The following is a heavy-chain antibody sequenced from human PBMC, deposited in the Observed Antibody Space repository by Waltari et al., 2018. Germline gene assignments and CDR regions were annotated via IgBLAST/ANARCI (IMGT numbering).Heavy chain of an antibody. D-gene: IGHD6-13*01. CDR2: INAGNGNT. Sequence: QVQLVQSGAEVKKPGASVKVSCKASGYTFTSYAMHWVRQAPGQRLEGMGWINAGNGNTEYSQKFQGRVTITRDTSASTAYMELSSLRSEDTAVYYCARVKVAAAGTEGAFDIWGQGTMVTVSS. CDR3: ARVKVAAAGTEGAFDI. J-gene: IGHJ3*02. V-gene: IGHV1-3*01. CDR1: GYTFTSYA.